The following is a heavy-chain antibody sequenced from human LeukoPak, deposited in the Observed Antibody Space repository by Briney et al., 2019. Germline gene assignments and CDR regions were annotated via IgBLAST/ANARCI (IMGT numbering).Heavy chain of an antibody. D-gene: IGHD1-26*01. Sequence: ASVKVSCKASGYTFTSYAMHWVRQAPGQRLEWMGWINAGNGNTKYSQKFQGRVTITRDTSASTAYMELSSLRSEDTAVYYCAREGGVVGAAYYCYYGMDVWGQGTTVTVSS. CDR1: GYTFTSYA. CDR3: AREGGVVGAAYYCYYGMDV. V-gene: IGHV1-3*01. CDR2: INAGNGNT. J-gene: IGHJ6*02.